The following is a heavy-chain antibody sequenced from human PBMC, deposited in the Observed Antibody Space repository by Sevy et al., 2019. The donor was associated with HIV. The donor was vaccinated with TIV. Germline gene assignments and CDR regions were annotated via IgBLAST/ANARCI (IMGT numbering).Heavy chain of an antibody. V-gene: IGHV3-30*04. CDR1: GFTFSDYD. J-gene: IGHJ4*02. D-gene: IGHD2-21*02. Sequence: GGSLRLSCAASGFTFSDYDMHWVRQAPGKGLEWVAVMSHDGNYKNHADSVKVRFTISRDNFKNTRYLQRNSLRVEDTAVYFCARLFSCGGDCYYLDYWGQGAPVTVSS. CDR2: MSHDGNYK. CDR3: ARLFSCGGDCYYLDY.